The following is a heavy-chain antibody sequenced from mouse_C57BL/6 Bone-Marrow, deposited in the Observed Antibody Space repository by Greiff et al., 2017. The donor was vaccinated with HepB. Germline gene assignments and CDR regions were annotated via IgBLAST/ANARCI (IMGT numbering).Heavy chain of an antibody. D-gene: IGHD1-1*01. CDR1: GYSFTGYY. Sequence: VQLKESGPELVKPGASVKISCKASGYSFTGYYMNWVKQSPEKGLEWIGEIKPSTGGTTYNQKFKAKATLTVDKSSSTAYMQLKSLTSEDSAVYYCARKDERVGDDWGQGTTLSVSS. CDR2: IKPSTGGT. J-gene: IGHJ2*01. CDR3: ARKDERVGDD. V-gene: IGHV1-42*01.